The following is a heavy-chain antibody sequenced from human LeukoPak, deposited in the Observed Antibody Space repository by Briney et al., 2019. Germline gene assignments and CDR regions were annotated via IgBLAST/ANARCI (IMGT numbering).Heavy chain of an antibody. D-gene: IGHD4-11*01. CDR3: ARAPVTTFLNDAFDI. V-gene: IGHV4-4*07. CDR1: GGSISSYY. CDR2: IYTSGST. Sequence: KPSETLSLNCTVSGGSISSYYWSWIRQPAGKGLEWIGRIYTSGSTNYNPSLKSRVTMSVDTSKNQFSLKLSSVTAADTAVYYCARAPVTTFLNDAFDIWGQGTMVTVSS. J-gene: IGHJ3*02.